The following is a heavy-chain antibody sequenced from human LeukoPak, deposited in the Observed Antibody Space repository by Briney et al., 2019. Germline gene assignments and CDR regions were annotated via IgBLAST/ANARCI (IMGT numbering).Heavy chain of an antibody. J-gene: IGHJ4*02. Sequence: PGGSLRLSYAASGFTFSSYSKNWIRQAPGKQLEWVSYISSSSSYIYYADSVKGRFTISRDNAKNSLYLQMNSLRAEDTAVYYCARDVSERPDYWGQGTLVTVSS. CDR2: ISSSSSYI. CDR1: GFTFSSYS. CDR3: ARDVSERPDY. V-gene: IGHV3-21*01.